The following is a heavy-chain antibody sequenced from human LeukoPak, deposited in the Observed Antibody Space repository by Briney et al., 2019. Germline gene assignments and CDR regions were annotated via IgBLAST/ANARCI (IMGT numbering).Heavy chain of an antibody. V-gene: IGHV1-46*01. J-gene: IGHJ4*02. CDR3: ATLIAARATEADY. CDR2: INPSGGST. D-gene: IGHD6-6*01. Sequence: VASVKVSCKASGYTFTSYYMHWVRQAPGQGLEWMGIINPSGGSTSYAQKFQGRVTTTRDMSTSTVYMELSSLRSEDTAVYYCATLIAARATEADYWGQGTLVTVSS. CDR1: GYTFTSYY.